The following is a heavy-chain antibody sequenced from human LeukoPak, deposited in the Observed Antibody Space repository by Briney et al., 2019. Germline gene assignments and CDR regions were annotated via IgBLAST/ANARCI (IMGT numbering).Heavy chain of an antibody. D-gene: IGHD6-19*01. J-gene: IGHJ6*02. Sequence: ASVKVSCKASGYTFTGYYMHWVRQAPGQGLEWMGRINPTSGGTNYAQKFQGRVTMTRDTSISTAYMELSRLRSDDTAVYYCARRLSRDSSGPHASGMDVWGQGTTVTVSS. CDR1: GYTFTGYY. CDR2: INPTSGGT. V-gene: IGHV1-2*06. CDR3: ARRLSRDSSGPHASGMDV.